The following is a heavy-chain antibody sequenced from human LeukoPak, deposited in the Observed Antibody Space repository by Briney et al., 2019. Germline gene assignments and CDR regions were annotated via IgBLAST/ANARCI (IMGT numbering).Heavy chain of an antibody. CDR3: ARGGYYDYVWGSYRTIWGQNYYYYMDV. D-gene: IGHD3-16*02. Sequence: ASVKVSCKASGYTFTSYGISWVRQAPGQGLEWMGWISAYNGNTNYAQKLQGRVTMTRNTSISTAYMELSSLRSEDTAVYYCARGGYYDYVWGSYRTIWGQNYYYYMDVWGKGTTVTISS. V-gene: IGHV1-18*01. J-gene: IGHJ6*03. CDR1: GYTFTSYG. CDR2: ISAYNGNT.